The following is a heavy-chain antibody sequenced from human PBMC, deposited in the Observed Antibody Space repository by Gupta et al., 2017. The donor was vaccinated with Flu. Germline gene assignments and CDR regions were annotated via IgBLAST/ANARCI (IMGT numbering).Heavy chain of an antibody. J-gene: IGHJ5*01. CDR1: GGSISSSY. CDR3: ARAGEGWFDP. Sequence: QVQLQESGPGLVKPSETLSLTCTVSGGSISSSYWSWIRQPPGKGLEWSGYIYYSGSTNYNPSLKSRVTISVDTSKNQFSLKLSSVTAADTAVYYCARAGEGWFDPWGQGTLVTVSS. D-gene: IGHD7-27*01. V-gene: IGHV4-59*01. CDR2: IYYSGST.